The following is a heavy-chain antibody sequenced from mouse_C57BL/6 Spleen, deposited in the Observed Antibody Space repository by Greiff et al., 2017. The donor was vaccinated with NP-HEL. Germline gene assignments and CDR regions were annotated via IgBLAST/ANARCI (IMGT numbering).Heavy chain of an antibody. D-gene: IGHD1-1*01. V-gene: IGHV14-4*01. CDR3: LFYGSSYGFAY. CDR2: IDPENGDT. CDR1: GFNIKDDY. J-gene: IGHJ3*01. Sequence: EVQLQQSGAELVRPGASVKLSCTASGFNIKDDYMHWVKQRPEQGLEWIGWIDPENGDTEYASKFQGKATITADTSSNTAYLQLSSLTSEDTAVYYGLFYGSSYGFAYWGQGTLVTVSA.